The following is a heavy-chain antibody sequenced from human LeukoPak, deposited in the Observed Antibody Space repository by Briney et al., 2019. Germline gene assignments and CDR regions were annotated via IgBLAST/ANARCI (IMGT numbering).Heavy chain of an antibody. J-gene: IGHJ4*02. V-gene: IGHV1-2*06. CDR1: GYTFTGYY. CDR2: INPNSGGT. D-gene: IGHD3-22*01. CDR3: ARIRNYYDSSGYPFDY. Sequence: GSVKVSCEASGYTFTGYYMHWVRQAPGQGLEWMGRINPNSGGTNYAQNVQGRVTMTRDTSISTAYMELSRLRSDDTAVYYCARIRNYYDSSGYPFDYWGQGTLVTVSS.